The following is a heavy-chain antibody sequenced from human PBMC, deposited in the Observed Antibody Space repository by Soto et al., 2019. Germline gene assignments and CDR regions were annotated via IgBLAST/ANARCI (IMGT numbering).Heavy chain of an antibody. CDR3: ARARKGSGSDYYYHYGMDV. D-gene: IGHD3-3*01. V-gene: IGHV4-34*01. CDR2: INHSGST. Sequence: KASETLSLTCSVYGGSFSDYYWSWIRQPPGKGLEWIGEINHSGSTNYNPSLKSRVTISVHTSKHQFSLKLSSVTAADTAVYYCARARKGSGSDYYYHYGMDVWGKGTTVTVSS. CDR1: GGSFSDYY. J-gene: IGHJ6*04.